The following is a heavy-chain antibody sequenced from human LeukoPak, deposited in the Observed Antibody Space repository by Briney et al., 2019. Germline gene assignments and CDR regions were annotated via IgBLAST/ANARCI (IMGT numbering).Heavy chain of an antibody. Sequence: GGSLRLSCAASGFTFSSYWMTWVRHLPGKGLEWVAKIKQDGSEKYYVDSVKGRFTISRDNTRDSLYLQMNSLRAEDTAVYYCARGSYYYYYMDVWGKGTTVTISS. D-gene: IGHD3-10*01. CDR3: ARGSYYYYYMDV. CDR2: IKQDGSEK. CDR1: GFTFSSYW. J-gene: IGHJ6*03. V-gene: IGHV3-7*01.